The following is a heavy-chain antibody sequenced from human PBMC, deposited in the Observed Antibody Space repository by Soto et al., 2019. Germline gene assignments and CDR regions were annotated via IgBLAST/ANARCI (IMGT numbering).Heavy chain of an antibody. J-gene: IGHJ4*02. CDR1: GGSFSGYY. CDR2: INHSGST. V-gene: IGHV4-34*01. CDR3: ARVELAAAGI. Sequence: PSETLSLTCAVYGGSFSGYYWTWIRQPPGKGLEWIGEINHSGSTNYNPSLKSRVTISADTSKSQFSLKVTSMTAADTAVYYCARVELAAAGIWGQGNLVTVSS. D-gene: IGHD6-13*01.